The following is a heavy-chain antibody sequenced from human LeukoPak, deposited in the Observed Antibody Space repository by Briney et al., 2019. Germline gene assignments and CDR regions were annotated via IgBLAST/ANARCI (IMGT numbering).Heavy chain of an antibody. CDR1: GFTFSSYE. CDR2: ISSSGSTI. Sequence: GGSLRLSCAVFGFTFSSYEMNWVRQAPGKGLEWVSYISSSGSTIYYADSVKGRLTISRDNAKNSLYLQMNSLRAEDTAVYYCAELGITMIGGVWGKGTTVTISS. D-gene: IGHD3-10*02. J-gene: IGHJ6*04. V-gene: IGHV3-48*03. CDR3: AELGITMIGGV.